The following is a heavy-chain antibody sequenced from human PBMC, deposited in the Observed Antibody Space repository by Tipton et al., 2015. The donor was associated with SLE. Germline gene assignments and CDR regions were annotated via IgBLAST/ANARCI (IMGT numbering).Heavy chain of an antibody. V-gene: IGHV4-38-2*02. Sequence: LRLSCTVSGYSISSGYYWGWIRQPPGKGLEWIGSISHTGTTYDNPSLKSRVIISLDMSKNQFSLNLSFVTAADTAVYYCARPNDFWSVQRAFDIWGQGTMVTVSS. CDR1: GYSISSGYY. CDR3: ARPNDFWSVQRAFDI. J-gene: IGHJ3*02. CDR2: ISHTGTT. D-gene: IGHD3-3*01.